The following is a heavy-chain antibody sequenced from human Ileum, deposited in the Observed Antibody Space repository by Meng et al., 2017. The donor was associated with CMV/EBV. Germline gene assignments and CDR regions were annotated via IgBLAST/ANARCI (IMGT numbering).Heavy chain of an antibody. J-gene: IGHJ4*02. Sequence: RGPIRNVLYYRGWMRQPPRKGLQCIVRIYYTGGTRYGPSLKCRVTLSLDTSKNHLSLMLSSVTAADTAVYYCARLFGYSYGAIDYWGQGTLVTVSS. D-gene: IGHD5-18*01. CDR1: RGPIRNVLYY. CDR2: IYYTGGT. CDR3: ARLFGYSYGAIDY. V-gene: IGHV4-39*02.